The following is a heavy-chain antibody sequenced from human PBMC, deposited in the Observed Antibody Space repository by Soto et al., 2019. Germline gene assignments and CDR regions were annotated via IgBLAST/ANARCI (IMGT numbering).Heavy chain of an antibody. J-gene: IGHJ3*02. Sequence: QVQLQESAPELVKPSEPLSLPCSVSGGSIISYSWSWIRQPPGKGLEWLGYIFYSGSTNHNPALKSRVTMSVDTSKNQFSLKRSSVTAADTAVYYCARRYGSAFDIWGQGTMVTVSS. CDR3: ARRYGSAFDI. CDR1: GGSIISYS. V-gene: IGHV4-59*01. D-gene: IGHD3-10*01. CDR2: IFYSGST.